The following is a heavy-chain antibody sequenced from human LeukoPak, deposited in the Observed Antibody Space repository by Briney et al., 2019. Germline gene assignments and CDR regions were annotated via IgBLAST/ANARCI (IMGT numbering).Heavy chain of an antibody. V-gene: IGHV1-8*03. CDR1: GYTFTSYD. CDR3: ARVRGYSGYVYDY. J-gene: IGHJ4*02. CDR2: MNPNSGNT. Sequence: ASVKVSCKASGYTFTSYDINWVRHATGPGLEWMGWMNPNSGNTGYAQKFQGRVTITRNTSISTAYMELSSLRSEDTAVYYCARVRGYSGYVYDYWGQGILVT. D-gene: IGHD5-12*01.